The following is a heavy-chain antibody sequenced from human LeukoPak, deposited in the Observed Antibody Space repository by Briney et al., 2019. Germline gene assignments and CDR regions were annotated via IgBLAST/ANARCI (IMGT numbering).Heavy chain of an antibody. CDR1: GFTFSGSA. CDR2: IRSKANSYAT. D-gene: IGHD6-13*01. J-gene: IGHJ4*01. V-gene: IGHV3-73*01. CDR3: TRYIAAVGKVN. Sequence: GGSLRLSCAASGFTFSGSAVHWVRQASGKGLEWVGRIRSKANSYATAYAASVKGRFTISRDDSKTTAYLQMNSLKTEDTAVYHCTRYIAAVGKVNWGQGTLVTVSS.